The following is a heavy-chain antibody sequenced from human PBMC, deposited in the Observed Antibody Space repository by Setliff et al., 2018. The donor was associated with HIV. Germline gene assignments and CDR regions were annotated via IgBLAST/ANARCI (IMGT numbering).Heavy chain of an antibody. D-gene: IGHD6-19*01. Sequence: SETLSLTCTVSSGSISTHYWSWIRQPPGKGLEWIGYIYTSGTTYYNPSLKSRVTISIDTSKNQFSLKLSSVTAADTAVYYCARALGGSGWSIDYWGQGTLVTV. CDR1: SGSISTHY. CDR2: IYTSGTT. J-gene: IGHJ4*02. CDR3: ARALGGSGWSIDY. V-gene: IGHV4-4*08.